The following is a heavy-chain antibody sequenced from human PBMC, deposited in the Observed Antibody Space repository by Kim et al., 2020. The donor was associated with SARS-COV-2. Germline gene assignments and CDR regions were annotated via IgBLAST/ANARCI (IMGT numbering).Heavy chain of an antibody. D-gene: IGHD2-21*02. V-gene: IGHV4-59*01. J-gene: IGHJ4*02. CDR3: ARSHWVGDCYSGFDY. Sequence: PSLKRRVTIVVDTAKNQCSLKLSSVPAADTAVYYCARSHWVGDCYSGFDYWGQGTLVTVSS.